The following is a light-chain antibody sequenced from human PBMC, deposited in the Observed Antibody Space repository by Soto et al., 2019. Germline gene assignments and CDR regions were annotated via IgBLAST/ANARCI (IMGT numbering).Light chain of an antibody. V-gene: IGKV1-5*01. CDR2: DAT. Sequence: DIQMTQSPSTLSASVGDRVTITCWASQSIGSWLAWHQQKPGKAPKLLIFDATYLESGGPSRFSGSGSGTEFTLTISSLQPDDSATYYCQQYESHSEKFGQGTKVDI. J-gene: IGKJ1*01. CDR3: QQYESHSEK. CDR1: QSIGSW.